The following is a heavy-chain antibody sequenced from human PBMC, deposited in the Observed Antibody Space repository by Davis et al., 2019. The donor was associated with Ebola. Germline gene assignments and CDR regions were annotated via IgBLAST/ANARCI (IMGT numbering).Heavy chain of an antibody. Sequence: GESLKISCAASGFTFSNYAMSWVRQAPGKGLEWVSSISGSSGYIYHADSVKGRFFISRDNSKNSLYLQMNSLRVDDTAVYYCGRSSSWSRVDDWGQGTRVTVSS. CDR1: GFTFSNYA. V-gene: IGHV3-21*01. J-gene: IGHJ4*02. CDR2: ISGSSGYI. CDR3: GRSSSWSRVDD. D-gene: IGHD6-13*01.